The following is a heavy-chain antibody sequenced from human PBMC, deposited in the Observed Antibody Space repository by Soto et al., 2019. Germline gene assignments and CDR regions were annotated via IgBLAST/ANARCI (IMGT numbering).Heavy chain of an antibody. V-gene: IGHV3-33*01. CDR2: IWYDGSNK. CDR1: GFTFSSYG. Sequence: QSGGSLRLSCAASGFTFSSYGMHWVRQAPGKGLEWVAVIWYDGSNKYYADSVKGRFTISRDNSKNTLYLQMNSLRAEDTAVYYCARDRIAVAGPSYYGMDVWGQGTTVTVSS. D-gene: IGHD6-19*01. CDR3: ARDRIAVAGPSYYGMDV. J-gene: IGHJ6*02.